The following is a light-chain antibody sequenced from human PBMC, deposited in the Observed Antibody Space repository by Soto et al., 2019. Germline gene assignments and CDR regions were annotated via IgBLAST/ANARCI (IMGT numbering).Light chain of an antibody. CDR2: GNS. CDR3: QSYDNSLSGSWV. V-gene: IGLV1-40*01. Sequence: QSVLTQPPSVSGAPGQRVTISCTGASSNVGPADAVHWYQHIPGTAPKLLIYGNSNRPSGVPDRFSGSKSGTSASLAINGLQAEDEAHYYCQSYDNSLSGSWVFGGGTKLTVL. J-gene: IGLJ3*02. CDR1: SSNVGPADA.